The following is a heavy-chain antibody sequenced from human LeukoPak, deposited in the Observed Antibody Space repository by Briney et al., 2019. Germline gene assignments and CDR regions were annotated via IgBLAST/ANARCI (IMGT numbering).Heavy chain of an antibody. J-gene: IGHJ4*02. CDR2: ISGSGGST. CDR3: AKSRARREGSSGSIDY. D-gene: IGHD3-22*01. Sequence: GGSLRLSCAASGFTFSSYAMGWVRQAPGKGLEWVSGISGSGGSTYYADSVKGRFTISRDNSKNTLFLQVNSLRDEDTALYYCAKSRARREGSSGSIDYWGQGTLVTVSS. CDR1: GFTFSSYA. V-gene: IGHV3-23*01.